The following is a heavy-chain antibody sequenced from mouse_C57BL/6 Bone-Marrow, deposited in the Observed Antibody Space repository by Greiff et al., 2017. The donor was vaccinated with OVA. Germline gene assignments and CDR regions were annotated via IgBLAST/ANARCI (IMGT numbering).Heavy chain of an antibody. CDR3: ARKSTAQAPFAY. J-gene: IGHJ3*01. CDR2: IDPSDSYT. CDR1: GYTFTSYW. D-gene: IGHD3-2*02. V-gene: IGHV1-69*01. Sequence: QVQLQQPGAELVMPGASVKLSCKASGYTFTSYWMHWVKQRPGQGLEWIGEIDPSDSYTNYNQKFTGKSTLTVDKSSSTAYMQLSSLTSEDYAVYYCARKSTAQAPFAYWGQGTLVTVSA.